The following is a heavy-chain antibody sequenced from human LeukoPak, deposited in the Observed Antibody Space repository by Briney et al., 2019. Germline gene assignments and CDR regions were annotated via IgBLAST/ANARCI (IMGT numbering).Heavy chain of an antibody. CDR2: IYYSGST. CDR1: GGSINTYY. Sequence: PSETLSLTSTVSGGSINTYYWSWIRQPPGKGLEWIGYIYYSGSTNYNPSLKSRVTISVDTSKNQVSLKLSSVTAADTGVYYCVRHPRGGPYFDYWGQGTLVTVSS. D-gene: IGHD3-16*01. CDR3: VRHPRGGPYFDY. V-gene: IGHV4-59*01. J-gene: IGHJ4*02.